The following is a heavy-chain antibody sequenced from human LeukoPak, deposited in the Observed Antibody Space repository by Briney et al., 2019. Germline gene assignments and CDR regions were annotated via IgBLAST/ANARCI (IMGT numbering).Heavy chain of an antibody. V-gene: IGHV3-7*04. J-gene: IGHJ4*02. CDR3: ARGGGRDPFNIAY. CDR2: IKPDGSAK. CDR1: GFTFSNYW. Sequence: PGGSLTLSCAASGFTFSNYWMSWVRQAPGRGLEWVANIKPDGSAKYYVDSVKGRFTISRDNAKNSLYLQMKRLRVEDTAVYYCARGGGRDPFNIAYWGQGTLVTVSS. D-gene: IGHD3-10*01.